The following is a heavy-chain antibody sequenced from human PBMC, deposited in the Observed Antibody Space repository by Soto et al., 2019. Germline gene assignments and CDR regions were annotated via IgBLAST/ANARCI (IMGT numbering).Heavy chain of an antibody. Sequence: GGSLRLSCAASGFTFSSYAMNWVRQAPGKGLEWVSSISSSSSYIYYADSVKGRFTISRDNAKNSLYLQMNSLRAEDTAVYYCARDRRGWAFDYWGQGTLVTVSS. CDR3: ARDRRGWAFDY. CDR2: ISSSSSYI. D-gene: IGHD3-10*01. CDR1: GFTFSSYA. J-gene: IGHJ4*02. V-gene: IGHV3-21*01.